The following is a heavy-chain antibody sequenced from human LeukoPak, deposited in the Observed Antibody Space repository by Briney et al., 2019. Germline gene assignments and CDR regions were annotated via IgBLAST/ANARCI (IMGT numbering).Heavy chain of an antibody. CDR1: GGSISSSSYY. CDR2: IYTSGST. Sequence: SETLSLTCTASGGSISSSSYYWGWIRQPPRKGLEWIGRIYTSGSTNYNPSLKSRVTISVDTSKNQFSLKLSSVIAADTAVYYCARVRSGTDYDILTGDFYYYYMDVWGKGTTVTISS. V-gene: IGHV4-39*07. D-gene: IGHD3-9*01. CDR3: ARVRSGTDYDILTGDFYYYYMDV. J-gene: IGHJ6*03.